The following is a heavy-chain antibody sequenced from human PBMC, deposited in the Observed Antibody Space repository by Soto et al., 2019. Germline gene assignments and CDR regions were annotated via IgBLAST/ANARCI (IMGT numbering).Heavy chain of an antibody. CDR2: INHSGST. D-gene: IGHD3-10*01. J-gene: IGHJ4*02. Sequence: QVQLQQWGAGLLKPSETLSLTCAVYGGSFSGYYWSWIRQPPGKGLEWIGEINHSGSTNYNPSLKSRVTISVDTSKNQFSLKLSSVTAADTAVSYCARRGYYGSGSDFDYWGQGTLVTVSS. CDR1: GGSFSGYY. V-gene: IGHV4-34*01. CDR3: ARRGYYGSGSDFDY.